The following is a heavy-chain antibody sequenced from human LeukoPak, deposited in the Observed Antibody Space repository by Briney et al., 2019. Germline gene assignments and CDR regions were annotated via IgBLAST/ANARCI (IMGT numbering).Heavy chain of an antibody. CDR2: IYYSGST. D-gene: IGHD2-2*01. CDR3: ATSSTSLGAFDI. J-gene: IGHJ3*02. V-gene: IGHV4-59*01. CDR1: GGSISSYY. Sequence: SETLSLTCTVSGGSISSYYWSRIRQPPGKALEWIGYIYYSGSTNYNPSLKSRVTISVDTSKNQFSLKLSSVTAADTAVYYCATSSTSLGAFDIWGQGTMVTVST.